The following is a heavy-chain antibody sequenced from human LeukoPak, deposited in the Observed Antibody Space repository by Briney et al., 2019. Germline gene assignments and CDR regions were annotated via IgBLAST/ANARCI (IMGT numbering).Heavy chain of an antibody. Sequence: GRSLRLSCAASGFTFSSYGMHWVRQAPGKGLEWVAVISYDGSNKYYADSVKGRFTISRDNSKNTLYLQMNSLRAEDTAVYYCAKSSGWYSDYWGQGTLVTVSS. D-gene: IGHD6-19*01. J-gene: IGHJ4*02. CDR3: AKSSGWYSDY. V-gene: IGHV3-30*18. CDR1: GFTFSSYG. CDR2: ISYDGSNK.